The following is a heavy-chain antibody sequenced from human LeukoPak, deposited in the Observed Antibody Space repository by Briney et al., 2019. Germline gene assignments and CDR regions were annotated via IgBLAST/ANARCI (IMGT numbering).Heavy chain of an antibody. V-gene: IGHV3-66*01. CDR1: GFTVSNNY. CDR2: IYSTGGI. J-gene: IGHJ4*02. D-gene: IGHD3-22*01. Sequence: GGSLRLSCAVSGFTVSNNYMSWVRQAPGKGLEWVSVIYSTGGIHYADSVKGRFTISRDSSKNTLFLQMSNLRAEDMAVYYCARFYFDSSGQNSRAYWGQGTQVTVSA. CDR3: ARFYFDSSGQNSRAY.